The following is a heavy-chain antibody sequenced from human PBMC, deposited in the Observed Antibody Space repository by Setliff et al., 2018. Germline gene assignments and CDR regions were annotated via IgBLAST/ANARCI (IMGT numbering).Heavy chain of an antibody. J-gene: IGHJ4*02. Sequence: GGSLRLSCAASGLTFSSDAMTWVRQTPGKGLEWVSVISSDGTSIYYADSVRGRFTISRDNSKNTLYLQMNRLRAEETAIYYCARCSSWHGHYPHFNYWGQGTLVTVSS. CDR1: GLTFSSDA. CDR3: ARCSSWHGHYPHFNY. CDR2: ISSDGTSI. D-gene: IGHD6-13*01. V-gene: IGHV3-23*03.